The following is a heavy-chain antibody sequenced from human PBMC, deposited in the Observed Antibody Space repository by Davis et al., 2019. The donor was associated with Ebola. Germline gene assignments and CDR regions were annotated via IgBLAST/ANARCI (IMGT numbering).Heavy chain of an antibody. Sequence: GGSLRLSCAASGFTFSSYAMSWVRQAPGKGLEWVSAISGSGGSTYYADSVKGRFTISRDNAKNTLYLQMNSLRAEDTAVYYCARGRVAARHFDYWGQGTLVTVSS. CDR2: ISGSGGST. V-gene: IGHV3-23*01. CDR1: GFTFSSYA. D-gene: IGHD6-6*01. J-gene: IGHJ4*02. CDR3: ARGRVAARHFDY.